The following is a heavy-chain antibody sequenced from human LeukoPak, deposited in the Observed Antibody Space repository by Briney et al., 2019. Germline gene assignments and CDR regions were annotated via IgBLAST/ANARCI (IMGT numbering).Heavy chain of an antibody. CDR3: ARAATVTAESAFGY. J-gene: IGHJ4*02. CDR2: IKQDGSEK. D-gene: IGHD4-17*01. V-gene: IGHV3-7*01. CDR1: GFTFSNYW. Sequence: GGSLRLSCAASGFTFSNYWMTWVRQAPGKGLEWVANIKQDGSEKYYVDSVKGRFTISRDNAKNSLYLQMNSLRAEDTAVYYCARAATVTAESAFGYWGQGTLVTVSS.